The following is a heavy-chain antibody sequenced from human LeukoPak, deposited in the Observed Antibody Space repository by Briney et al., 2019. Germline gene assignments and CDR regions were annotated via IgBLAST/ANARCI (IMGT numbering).Heavy chain of an antibody. D-gene: IGHD3-9*01. J-gene: IGHJ4*02. CDR1: GSSISSSSYY. CDR2: IYYSGRT. CDR3: ARQVSLRYFDL. V-gene: IGHV4-39*01. Sequence: SETLSLTCTVSGSSISSSSYYWGWIRQPPGKGLEWIGTIYYSGRTYYNPSLKSRVTISVDTSKNQFSLKLSSVTAADTAVYYCARQVSLRYFDLWGQGTLVTVSS.